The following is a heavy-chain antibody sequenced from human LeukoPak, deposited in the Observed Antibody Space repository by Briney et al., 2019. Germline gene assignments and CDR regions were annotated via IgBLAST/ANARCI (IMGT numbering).Heavy chain of an antibody. CDR1: GGSISSSSYY. CDR3: ARYSNPLYYFDY. J-gene: IGHJ4*02. Sequence: PSETLSLTCTVSGGSISSSSYYWGWIRQPPGKGLEWIGSIYYSGSTYYNPSLKSQVTISVDTSKNQFSLKLSSVTAADTAVYYCARYSNPLYYFDYWGQGTLVTVSS. D-gene: IGHD4-11*01. V-gene: IGHV4-39*01. CDR2: IYYSGST.